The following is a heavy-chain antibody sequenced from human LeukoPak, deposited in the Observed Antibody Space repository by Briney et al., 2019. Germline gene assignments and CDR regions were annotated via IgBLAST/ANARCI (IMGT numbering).Heavy chain of an antibody. CDR1: GFTFSAYG. V-gene: IGHV3-30*02. J-gene: IGHJ4*02. CDR3: AKDYSLYCSSASCYTPFDY. CDR2: VRYDGSNK. Sequence: GGSLRLSCAASGFTFSAYGMHWVRQAPGKGLEWVAFVRYDGSNKYYADSVKGRFTISRDYSKNMLYLQMGSLSAEDTAVYYCAKDYSLYCSSASCYTPFDYWGQGALVTVSS. D-gene: IGHD2-2*02.